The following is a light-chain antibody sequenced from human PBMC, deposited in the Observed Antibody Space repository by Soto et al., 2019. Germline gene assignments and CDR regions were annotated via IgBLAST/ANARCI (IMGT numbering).Light chain of an antibody. CDR3: KQSKSFPLT. J-gene: IGKJ4*01. Sequence: EIVLTQSPATLSLSPGERATLSFRASQSVSRYLAWYQQKPGQSPRLLIYDAFNRATGIPARFSGSGSGTDFTLTISSLQPEDFAIYHCKQSKSFPLTFGGGTKVDIK. CDR1: QSVSRY. CDR2: DAF. V-gene: IGKV3-11*01.